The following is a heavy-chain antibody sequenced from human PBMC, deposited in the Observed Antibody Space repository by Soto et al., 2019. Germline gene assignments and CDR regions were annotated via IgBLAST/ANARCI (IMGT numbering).Heavy chain of an antibody. D-gene: IGHD4-4*01. CDR2: IGGSGGNR. Sequence: EVQLLESGGGLVQPGGSLRLSCAASGFTFNAYAMTWVRQAPGKGLEWVSAIGGSGGNRYNADSVRGRFTISRDNSKDTVDLQMNSLRVEDTAVYYCARVASDYINSVDNWGQGILVTVSS. CDR3: ARVASDYINSVDN. CDR1: GFTFNAYA. V-gene: IGHV3-23*01. J-gene: IGHJ4*02.